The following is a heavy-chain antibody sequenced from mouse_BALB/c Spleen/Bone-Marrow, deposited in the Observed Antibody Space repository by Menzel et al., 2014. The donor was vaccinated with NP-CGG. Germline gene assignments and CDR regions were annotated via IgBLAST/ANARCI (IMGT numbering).Heavy chain of an antibody. D-gene: IGHD2-4*01. V-gene: IGHV2-9*02. CDR1: GFSLTSYG. Sequence: VQRVESGPGLVAPSQSLSITCTVSGFSLTSYGVHWVRQPPGKGLEWLGVIWAGGSTNYNSALMSRPSISKENSKSQFFLKVNILQTDDTAIYYCASMITTAWFAYWGQGTLVTVSA. CDR3: ASMITTAWFAY. J-gene: IGHJ3*01. CDR2: IWAGGST.